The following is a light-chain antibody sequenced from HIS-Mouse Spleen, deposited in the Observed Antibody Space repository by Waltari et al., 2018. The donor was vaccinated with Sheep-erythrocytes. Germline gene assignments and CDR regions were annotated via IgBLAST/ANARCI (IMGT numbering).Light chain of an antibody. CDR1: QSVSSSY. CDR3: QQYGSSPYT. J-gene: IGKJ2*01. Sequence: EIVLTQSPGTLSLSPGERATLSCRASQSVSSSYLAWYQQKPGQATRLLIDGASSRATGIPDRFSGSGSGTDFTLTISRLEPEDFAVYYCQQYGSSPYTFGQGTKLEIK. CDR2: GAS. V-gene: IGKV3-20*01.